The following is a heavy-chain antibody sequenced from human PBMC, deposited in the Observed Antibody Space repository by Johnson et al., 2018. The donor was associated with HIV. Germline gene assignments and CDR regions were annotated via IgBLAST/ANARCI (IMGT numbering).Heavy chain of an antibody. J-gene: IGHJ3*02. CDR2: ISYDGNNK. CDR3: ARKVDSSVWWGGGAFEI. Sequence: QVQLVESGGGVVQPGRSLRLSCAASGFTFSSYAMHWVRQAPGKGLEWVAVISYDGNNKYYADSVKGRFTISRDNSKNTLYLQVNSLRPEDTAVYFCARKVDSSVWWGGGAFEIWGQGTRVTVSS. V-gene: IGHV3-30*04. D-gene: IGHD2-21*01. CDR1: GFTFSSYA.